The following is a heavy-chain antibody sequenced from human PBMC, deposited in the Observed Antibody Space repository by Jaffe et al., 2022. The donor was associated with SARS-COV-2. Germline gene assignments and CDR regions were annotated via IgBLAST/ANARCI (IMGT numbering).Heavy chain of an antibody. V-gene: IGHV3-30*04. D-gene: IGHD6-19*01. CDR3: ARSVGAVAGRRPFDY. CDR2: ISYDGSNK. CDR1: GFTFRSYA. J-gene: IGHJ4*02. Sequence: QVQLVESGGGVVQPGRSLRLSCAASGFTFRSYAMHWVRQAPGKGLEWVALISYDGSNKYYADSVKGRFTMSRDNSKNTLYLQMNSLRAEDTAVYYCARSVGAVAGRRPFDYWGQGTLVTVSS.